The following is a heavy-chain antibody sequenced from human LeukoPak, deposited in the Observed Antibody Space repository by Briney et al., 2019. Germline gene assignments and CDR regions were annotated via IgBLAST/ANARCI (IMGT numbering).Heavy chain of an antibody. V-gene: IGHV3-23*01. Sequence: GGSLRLSCAASGFTFSSYAMSWVRQAPGKGLEWVSAISGSGGSTYYADSVKGRFTISRDNSKNTLYLQMNSLRAEDTAVYYCAKSGSRASGPYYYYGMDVWGQGTTVTVSS. CDR3: AKSGSRASGPYYYYGMDV. D-gene: IGHD3-10*01. J-gene: IGHJ6*02. CDR1: GFTFSSYA. CDR2: ISGSGGST.